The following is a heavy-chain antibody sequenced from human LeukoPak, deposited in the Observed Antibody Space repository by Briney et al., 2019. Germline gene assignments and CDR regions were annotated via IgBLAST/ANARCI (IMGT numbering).Heavy chain of an antibody. Sequence: GGSLRLSCAGSGFTFSSYAMSWVRQAPGKGLEWVAKIKPDGSEKDHVDSVKGRFTISRDNAKNSLYLQLNSLRAEDTAVYYCARDLPPYSYGFDYWGQGTLVTASS. J-gene: IGHJ4*02. CDR1: GFTFSSYA. V-gene: IGHV3-7*01. CDR3: ARDLPPYSYGFDY. CDR2: IKPDGSEK. D-gene: IGHD5-18*01.